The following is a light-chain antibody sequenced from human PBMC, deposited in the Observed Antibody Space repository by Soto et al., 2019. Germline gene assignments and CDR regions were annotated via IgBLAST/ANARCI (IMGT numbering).Light chain of an antibody. CDR2: DAS. CDR3: QQYAGSPRT. V-gene: IGKV3-20*01. J-gene: IGKJ1*01. CDR1: QSVSSRS. Sequence: EIGLTQSPGTLSLSPGERATLSCRASQSVSSRSLAWYQQKPGQAPRLLISDASNRAADIPDRFSGSGSGTDFTLTINGLEPEDFAVYYCQQYAGSPRTFGQGTKVEIK.